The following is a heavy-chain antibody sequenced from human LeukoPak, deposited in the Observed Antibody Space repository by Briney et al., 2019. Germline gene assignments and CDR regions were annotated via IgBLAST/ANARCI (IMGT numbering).Heavy chain of an antibody. CDR2: ISSSSSYI. D-gene: IGHD3-16*01. J-gene: IGHJ3*02. Sequence: GSLRLSCAASGLTFSSYSMNWVRQAPGKGLEWVSSISSSSSYIYYADSVKGRFTISRDNAKNSLYLQMNSLRAEDTAVYYCARDPATFGWIDIWGQGTMVTVSS. V-gene: IGHV3-21*01. CDR1: GLTFSSYS. CDR3: ARDPATFGWIDI.